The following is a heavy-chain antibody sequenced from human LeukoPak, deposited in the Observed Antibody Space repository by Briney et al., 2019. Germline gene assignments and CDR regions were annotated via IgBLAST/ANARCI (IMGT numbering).Heavy chain of an antibody. V-gene: IGHV3-23*01. CDR2: ISGSGGST. CDR3: AKDLGCSSTSCYPWFDP. CDR1: GFTFSSYA. J-gene: IGHJ5*02. Sequence: GGSLRLSCAASGFTFSSYAMSWVRQAPGKGLEWVSAISGSGGSTYYADSVKGRFTISRDNSKNTLYLRMNSLRAEDTAVYYCAKDLGCSSTSCYPWFDPWGQGTLVTVSS. D-gene: IGHD2-2*01.